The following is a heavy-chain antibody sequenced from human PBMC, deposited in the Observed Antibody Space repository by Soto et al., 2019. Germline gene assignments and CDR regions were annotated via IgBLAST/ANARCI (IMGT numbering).Heavy chain of an antibody. J-gene: IGHJ6*03. D-gene: IGHD2-2*01. Sequence: EVQLVESGGGLVQPGGSLRLSCAASGFTFSSYSMNWVRQAPGKGLEWVSYISSGSGTIYYADSVKGRFTISRDNAKNSLYLQMDSLRAEDTAVYYATRSAYMYVWGTGTTVTVSS. V-gene: IGHV3-48*01. CDR2: ISSGSGTI. CDR3: TRSAYMYV. CDR1: GFTFSSYS.